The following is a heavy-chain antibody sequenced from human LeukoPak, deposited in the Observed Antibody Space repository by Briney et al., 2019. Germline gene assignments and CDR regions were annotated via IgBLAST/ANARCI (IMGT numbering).Heavy chain of an antibody. CDR3: ARDHYDFWSGYYTHNWFDP. Sequence: GGSLRLSCAASGFTFSSYAMSWVRQAPGKGLEWVSAISGSGGSTYYADSVKGRFTISRDNSKNTLYLQMNSLRAEDTALYYCARDHYDFWSGYYTHNWFDPWGQGTLVTVSS. J-gene: IGHJ5*02. V-gene: IGHV3-23*01. D-gene: IGHD3-3*01. CDR2: ISGSGGST. CDR1: GFTFSSYA.